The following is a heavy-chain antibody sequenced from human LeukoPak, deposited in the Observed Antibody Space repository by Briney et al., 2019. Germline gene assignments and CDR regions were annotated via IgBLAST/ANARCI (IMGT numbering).Heavy chain of an antibody. Sequence: PSETLSLTCAVYSGSFSGYYWSWIRQPPGKGLEWIGEINHSGSTNYNPSLKSRVTISVDTSKNQSSLKLSSVTAADTAVYYCARGPGLPPRYFDPWGQGTLVTVSS. V-gene: IGHV4-34*01. CDR3: ARGPGLPPRYFDP. J-gene: IGHJ5*02. CDR2: INHSGST. CDR1: SGSFSGYY. D-gene: IGHD1-1*01.